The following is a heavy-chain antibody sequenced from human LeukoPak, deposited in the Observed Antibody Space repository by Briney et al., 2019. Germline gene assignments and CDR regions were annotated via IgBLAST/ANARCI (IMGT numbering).Heavy chain of an antibody. CDR2: VYTSGST. V-gene: IGHV4-4*07. D-gene: IGHD2-21*02. CDR3: ARGVGDARNFHFDC. Sequence: PSETLSLTCTVSGGSISSYYWSWIRQPAGKGLEWIGRVYTSGSTNYNPSLKSRVTMSVDTSKNQFSLKLSSVTAADTAVYYCARGVGDARNFHFDCWGQGTLVTVSS. J-gene: IGHJ4*02. CDR1: GGSISSYY.